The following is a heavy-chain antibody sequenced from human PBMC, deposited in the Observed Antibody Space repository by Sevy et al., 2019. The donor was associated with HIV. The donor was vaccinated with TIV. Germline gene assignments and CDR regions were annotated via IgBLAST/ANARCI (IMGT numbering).Heavy chain of an antibody. CDR2: IIPIFGTA. Sequence: ASVKVSYKASGGTFSSYAISWVRQAPGQGLEWMGGIIPIFGTANYAQKFQGRVTITADESTSTAYMELSSLRSEDTAVYYCARPGVRDGGNPSDLGYWGQGTLVTVSS. D-gene: IGHD2-15*01. CDR1: GGTFSSYA. V-gene: IGHV1-69*13. J-gene: IGHJ4*02. CDR3: ARPGVRDGGNPSDLGY.